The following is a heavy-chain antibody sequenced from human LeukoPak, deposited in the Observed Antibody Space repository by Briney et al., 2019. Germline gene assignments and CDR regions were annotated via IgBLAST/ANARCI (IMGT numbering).Heavy chain of an antibody. J-gene: IGHJ6*02. CDR1: GYTFTSYD. D-gene: IGHD3-3*01. CDR3: ARTIFGVAEYYYYYYGMDV. Sequence: ASVKVSCKASGYTFTSYDINWVRQATGQGLGWMGWMNPNSGNTGYAQKFQGRVTMTRNTSISTAYMELSSLRSEDTAVYYCARTIFGVAEYYYYYYGMDVWGQGTTVTVSS. CDR2: MNPNSGNT. V-gene: IGHV1-8*01.